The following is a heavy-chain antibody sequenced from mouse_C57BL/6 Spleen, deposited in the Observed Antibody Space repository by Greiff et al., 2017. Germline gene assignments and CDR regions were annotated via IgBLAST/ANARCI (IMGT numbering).Heavy chain of an antibody. Sequence: QVQLQQPGTELVKPGASVKLSCKASGYTFTSYWMHWVKQRPGQGLEWIGNINPSNGGTNYNEKFKSKATLTVDKSSSTAYMQLSSLTSEDSAVYCCARGGTYGNYPYYFDYWGQGTTLTVSS. D-gene: IGHD2-1*01. CDR3: ARGGTYGNYPYYFDY. V-gene: IGHV1-53*01. CDR1: GYTFTSYW. J-gene: IGHJ2*01. CDR2: INPSNGGT.